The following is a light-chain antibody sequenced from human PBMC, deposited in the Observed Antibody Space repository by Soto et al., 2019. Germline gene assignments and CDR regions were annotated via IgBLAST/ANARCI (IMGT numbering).Light chain of an antibody. V-gene: IGKV3-11*01. Sequence: EIVLTQSPATLSLSPGERATLSCRASQSLSSYLAWYQQKPGQPPRLLIYDSSNRATGIPARFTGSGSGTDFTLTISSLEPEDFAVYYCQQRSNWPRTFGQGTKVEIE. CDR2: DSS. J-gene: IGKJ1*01. CDR3: QQRSNWPRT. CDR1: QSLSSY.